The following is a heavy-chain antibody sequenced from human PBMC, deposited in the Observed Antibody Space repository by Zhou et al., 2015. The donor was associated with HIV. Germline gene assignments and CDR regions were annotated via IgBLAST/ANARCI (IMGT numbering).Heavy chain of an antibody. CDR3: ARDRSRAHAFDI. J-gene: IGHJ3*02. CDR2: ISSTGSTM. D-gene: IGHD6-13*01. Sequence: QVQLVESGGGLVKPGGSLRLSCAASGFAFDDYFMTWIRQTPGKGLEWISYISSTGSTMFYADSVKGRFTISRDNGKNSLYLHMNSLRAEDTGLYHCARDRSRAHAFDIWGQGTMVTVSS. V-gene: IGHV3-11*04. CDR1: GFAFDDYF.